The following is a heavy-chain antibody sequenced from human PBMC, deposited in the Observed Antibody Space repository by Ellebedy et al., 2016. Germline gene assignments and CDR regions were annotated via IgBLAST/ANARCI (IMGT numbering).Heavy chain of an antibody. V-gene: IGHV3-9*01. Sequence: SLKISXAASGFRFENYAMNWVRQAPGKGLEWVSGINWNSGDIGYADSVKGQFTISRDNAKNTLYLQMNSLRVEDSAVYYCATGAESAYEYWGQGTLVTVSS. CDR1: GFRFENYA. CDR2: INWNSGDI. D-gene: IGHD3-16*01. CDR3: ATGAESAYEY. J-gene: IGHJ4*02.